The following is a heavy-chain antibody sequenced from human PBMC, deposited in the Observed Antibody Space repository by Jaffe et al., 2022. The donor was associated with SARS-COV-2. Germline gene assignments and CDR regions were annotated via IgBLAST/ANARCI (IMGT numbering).Heavy chain of an antibody. CDR3: ARDRREVDFNGFDY. V-gene: IGHV1-2*02. CDR2: INPNNGGT. D-gene: IGHD2-15*01. Sequence: QVQLVQSGAEVKKPGASVKVSCQASGYTFTGYFIHWVRQAPGQGLEWMGWINPNNGGTVYAQKFHDRVTMTRDTSIRIVYLELSRLTSDDTAIYYCARDRREVDFNGFDYWGQGTLVTVSS. J-gene: IGHJ4*02. CDR1: GYTFTGYF.